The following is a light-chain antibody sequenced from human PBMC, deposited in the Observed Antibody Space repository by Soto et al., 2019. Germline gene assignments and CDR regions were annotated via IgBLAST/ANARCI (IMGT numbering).Light chain of an antibody. Sequence: EIVMTQSPATLSVSPGERATLSCRASQSVSSNLAWYQRKPGQAPRLLIYGASTRATGIPARFSGSGSGAEFTLTISSLQSADFAVYSCQQFDNWPLTFGGGTKVEI. CDR3: QQFDNWPLT. V-gene: IGKV3-15*01. J-gene: IGKJ4*01. CDR1: QSVSSN. CDR2: GAS.